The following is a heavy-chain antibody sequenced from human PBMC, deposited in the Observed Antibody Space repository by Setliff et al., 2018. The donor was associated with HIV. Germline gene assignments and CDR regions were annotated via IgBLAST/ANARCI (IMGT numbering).Heavy chain of an antibody. D-gene: IGHD7-27*01. CDR3: ARDLNWGKVGDY. V-gene: IGHV3-21*01. CDR1: GFTFRHYS. Sequence: GGSLRLSCAASGFTFRHYSMNWVRQAPGKGLEWFSSITNNGDTLYTDSVKGRFIISRDNAKNTLYLQMNSLTSEDTAVYYCARDLNWGKVGDYWGQGTLVTVSS. J-gene: IGHJ4*02. CDR2: ITNNGDT.